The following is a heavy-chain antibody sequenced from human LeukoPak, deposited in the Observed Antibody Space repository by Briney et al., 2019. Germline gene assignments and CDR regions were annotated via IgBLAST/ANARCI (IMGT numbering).Heavy chain of an antibody. CDR3: AREPRDGYNLFDY. CDR1: GGSISSYY. CDR2: IYYSGST. D-gene: IGHD5-24*01. Sequence: SETLSLTCTVSGGSISSYYWSWIRQPPGKGLEWIGYIYYSGSTNYNPSLKSRVTISVDTSKNQFSLKLSSVTAADTAAYYCAREPRDGYNLFDYWGQGTLVTVSS. J-gene: IGHJ4*02. V-gene: IGHV4-59*01.